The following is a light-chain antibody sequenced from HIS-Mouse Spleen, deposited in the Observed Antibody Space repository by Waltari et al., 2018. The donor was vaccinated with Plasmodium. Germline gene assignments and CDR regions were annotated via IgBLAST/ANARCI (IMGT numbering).Light chain of an antibody. CDR2: DAS. CDR1: QDISNY. J-gene: IGKJ3*01. Sequence: DIQMTQSPSSLSASVGDRVTITCPSSQDISNYLNWYQQKPGKAPKLLIYDASKLETGVPSRFSGSESGTDFTFTISSLQPEDIATYYCQQYDNLPPLFTFGPGTKVDIK. V-gene: IGKV1-33*01. CDR3: QQYDNLPPLFT.